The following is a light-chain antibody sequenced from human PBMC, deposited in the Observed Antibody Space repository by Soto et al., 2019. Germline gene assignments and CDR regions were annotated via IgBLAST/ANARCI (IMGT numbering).Light chain of an antibody. V-gene: IGLV4-60*02. CDR2: LEGSGSY. Sequence: QSVLTQSSSASASLGSSVKLTCTLSSGHSSYIIAWHQQQPGKAPRYLMKLEGSGSYNKGSGVPDRFSGSSSGADRYLTISNLQFEEEANYYCETWDSNTRVFGGGTTLTVL. CDR1: SGHSSYI. J-gene: IGLJ2*01. CDR3: ETWDSNTRV.